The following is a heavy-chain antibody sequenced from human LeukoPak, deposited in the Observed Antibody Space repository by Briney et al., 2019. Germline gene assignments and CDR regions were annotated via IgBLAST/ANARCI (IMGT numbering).Heavy chain of an antibody. CDR1: GFTFSSGY. CDR3: ARDRRFDSSGYYGNWFDP. V-gene: IGHV3-74*01. D-gene: IGHD3-22*01. J-gene: IGHJ5*02. CDR2: ISSDGSNT. Sequence: GGSLRLSCAVSGFTFSSGYMHWVRQPPGKGPVWFSRISSDGSNTIYADSVKGRFTISRDDARNTLYLQMNSLRDADTAVYYCARDRRFDSSGYYGNWFDPWGQGTLVTVSS.